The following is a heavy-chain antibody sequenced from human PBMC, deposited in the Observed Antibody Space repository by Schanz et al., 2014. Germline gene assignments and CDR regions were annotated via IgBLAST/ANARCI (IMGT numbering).Heavy chain of an antibody. V-gene: IGHV1-18*01. D-gene: IGHD2-8*02. CDR2: ISPYTGNT. CDR3: ATMWGYCTATACQILEVLDV. CDR1: GGTFSSYS. Sequence: QVQLVQSGAEVKKPGSSVKVSCKASGGTFSSYSITWVRQAPGQGLEWVGWISPYTGNTHYFDKMEGRVTMTTATSTSTAYMELRSRRSDDTAMYYCATMWGYCTATACQILEVLDVWGQGTMVTVSS. J-gene: IGHJ3*01.